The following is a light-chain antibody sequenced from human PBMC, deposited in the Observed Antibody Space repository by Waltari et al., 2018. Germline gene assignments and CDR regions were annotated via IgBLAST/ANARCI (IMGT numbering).Light chain of an antibody. J-gene: IGLJ2*01. CDR3: GTWDISLSVVV. CDR2: DHN. Sequence: QSVLTQPPSVSAAPGQKVPIACSGSDSNIGNNYVSWNQQLPGTAPKLLIYDHNRRPSGIPDRFSGSKSGTSATLGITGLQTGDEADYYCGTWDISLSVVVFGGGTKLTVL. CDR1: DSNIGNNY. V-gene: IGLV1-51*01.